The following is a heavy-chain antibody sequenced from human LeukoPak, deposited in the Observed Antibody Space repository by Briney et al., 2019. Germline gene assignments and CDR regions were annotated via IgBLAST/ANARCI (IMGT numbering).Heavy chain of an antibody. CDR2: IYTSGST. CDR1: GGSISSGGYS. D-gene: IGHD3-10*01. CDR3: ARDYYGSGSYYSPPYYFDY. J-gene: IGHJ4*02. Sequence: SETLSLTCAVSGGSISSGGYSWSWIRQPAGKGLEWIGRIYTSGSTNYNPSLKSRVTISVDTSKNQFSLKLSSVTAADTAVYYCARDYYGSGSYYSPPYYFDYWGQGTLVTVSS. V-gene: IGHV4-61*02.